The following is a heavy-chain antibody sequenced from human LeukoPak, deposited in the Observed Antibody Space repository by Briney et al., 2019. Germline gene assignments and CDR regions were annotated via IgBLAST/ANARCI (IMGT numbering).Heavy chain of an antibody. CDR2: INPNSGGT. D-gene: IGHD3-22*01. CDR3: AGAPIITMRGGGPPGD. CDR1: GYIFTSYY. J-gene: IGHJ4*02. Sequence: VASVKVSCKASGYIFTSYYMHWVRQAPGQGLEWMGWINPNSGGTNYAQKFQGRVTMTRDTSISTAYMELSRLRSDDTAVYYCAGAPIITMRGGGPPGDWGQGTLVTVSS. V-gene: IGHV1-2*02.